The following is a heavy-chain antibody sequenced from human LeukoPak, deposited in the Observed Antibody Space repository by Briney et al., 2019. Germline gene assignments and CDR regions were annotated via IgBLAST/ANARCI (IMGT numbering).Heavy chain of an antibody. V-gene: IGHV4-59*12. CDR3: ARDSSTTFYWYFDL. D-gene: IGHD2-2*01. Sequence: SETLSLTCTVSGGSISSYYWSWIRQPPGKGLEWIGYIYYSGSTNYNPSLKSRVTISVDTSKNQFSLKLSSVTAADTAVYYCARDSSTTFYWYFDLWGRGTLVTVSS. CDR1: GGSISSYY. CDR2: IYYSGST. J-gene: IGHJ2*01.